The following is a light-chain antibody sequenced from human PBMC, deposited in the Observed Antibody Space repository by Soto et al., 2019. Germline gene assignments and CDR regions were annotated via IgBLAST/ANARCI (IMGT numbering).Light chain of an antibody. CDR1: QTFGSY. CDR3: QQSYSSPLT. Sequence: DIQMTQSPSSLSASVGDRVTITCRASQTFGSYLNWYQQKPGKAPKLLIYAASTLQSGVPSRFSGSGSGTDFTLTISSLQPEDFVTYYCQQSYSSPLTFGGGTKVEIK. J-gene: IGKJ4*01. CDR2: AAS. V-gene: IGKV1-39*01.